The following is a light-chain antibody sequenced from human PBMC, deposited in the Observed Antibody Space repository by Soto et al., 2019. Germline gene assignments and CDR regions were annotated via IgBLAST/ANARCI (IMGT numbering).Light chain of an antibody. J-gene: IGKJ1*01. Sequence: IVLTQSPPSLPSFPVDRPTLSRMASQAVNTRLAWYKHKPGQANRLIIYLTSNRAAGIKTRFSGSGSGTEFTLTIRSMQSEDFAVYFCKQYNNWHRTVGNGPKVDIK. CDR2: LTS. V-gene: IGKV3D-15*01. CDR1: QAVNTR. CDR3: KQYNNWHRT.